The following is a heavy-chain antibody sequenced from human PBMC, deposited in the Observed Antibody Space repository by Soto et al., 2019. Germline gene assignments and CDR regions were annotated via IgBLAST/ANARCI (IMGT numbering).Heavy chain of an antibody. J-gene: IGHJ6*02. V-gene: IGHV3-48*03. Sequence: SLRLSCAASGFTFSSYEMNWVRQAPGKGLEWVSYISSSGSTIYYADSAKGRFTISRGNAKNSLYLQMNSLRAEDTAVYYCARSGVVIYYYYYYGMDVWGQGTTVTVSS. CDR3: ARSGVVIYYYYYYGMDV. CDR2: ISSSGSTI. D-gene: IGHD3-3*01. CDR1: GFTFSSYE.